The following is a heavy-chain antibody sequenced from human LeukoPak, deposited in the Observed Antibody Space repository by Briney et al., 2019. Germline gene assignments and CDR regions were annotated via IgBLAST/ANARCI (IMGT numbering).Heavy chain of an antibody. CDR1: GFTFDNYA. CDR3: ARDILSGSYSI. D-gene: IGHD1-26*01. Sequence: GGSLRLSCTASGFTFDNYAMIWVRQAPGKGLEWVSVIYSGGSTYYADSVKGRFTISRDNSKNTLYLQMNSLRAEDTAVYYCARDILSGSYSIWGQGTMVTVSS. J-gene: IGHJ3*02. V-gene: IGHV3-53*01. CDR2: IYSGGST.